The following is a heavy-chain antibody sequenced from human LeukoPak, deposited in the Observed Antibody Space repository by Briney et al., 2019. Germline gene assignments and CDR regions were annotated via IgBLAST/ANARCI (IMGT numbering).Heavy chain of an antibody. J-gene: IGHJ5*02. CDR1: GYTFTSHG. V-gene: IGHV1-18*01. CDR2: ISAYNGDT. D-gene: IGHD6-13*01. CDR3: ARDVASTGYSSSSGWFDP. Sequence: ASVKVSCKTSGYTFTSHGISWVRQAPGQGLEWMGWISAYNGDTNYAQKVQGRVTITADKSTSTAYMELSSLRSDDTAVYYCARDVASTGYSSSSGWFDPWGQGTLVTVSS.